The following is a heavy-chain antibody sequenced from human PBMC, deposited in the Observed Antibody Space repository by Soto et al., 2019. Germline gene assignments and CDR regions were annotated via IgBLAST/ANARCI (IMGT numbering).Heavy chain of an antibody. D-gene: IGHD6-19*01. CDR1: GFTFSNAW. V-gene: IGHV3-15*07. CDR2: IKSKTDGGTT. CDR3: TTDLLSIPGIAVAGTVY. J-gene: IGHJ4*02. Sequence: GGSLRLSCAASGFTFSNAWMNWVRQAPGKGLEWVGRIKSKTDGGTTDYAAPVKGRFTISRDDSKNTLYLQMNSLKTEDTAVYYCTTDLLSIPGIAVAGTVYWGQGTLVTVSS.